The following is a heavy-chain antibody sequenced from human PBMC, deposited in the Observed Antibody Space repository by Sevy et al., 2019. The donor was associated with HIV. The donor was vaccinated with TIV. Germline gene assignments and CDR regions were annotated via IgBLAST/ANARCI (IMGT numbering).Heavy chain of an antibody. CDR2: ISRSTSAR. V-gene: IGHV3-48*01. J-gene: IGHJ4*02. Sequence: GGSLRLSCGASGFSFSSYSMNWVRQGPGKGLEWVSYISRSTSAREYAESVKGRFTVSRDNAKNSLFLQMNSLRVEDTAVYSCVRTVSGSYRYDDYWGQGTLVTVSS. CDR1: GFSFSSYS. CDR3: VRTVSGSYRYDDY. D-gene: IGHD3-16*02.